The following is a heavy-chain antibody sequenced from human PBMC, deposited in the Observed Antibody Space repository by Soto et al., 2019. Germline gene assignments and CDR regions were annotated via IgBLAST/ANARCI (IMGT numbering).Heavy chain of an antibody. CDR3: AKDERSGTTLDWFDP. CDR1: GFAFTNYG. J-gene: IGHJ5*02. Sequence: GGSLRLSCAASGFAFTNYGMSWVRQAPGKGLEWVAGLDDSGSNTYYADSVKGRFTISRDNSKNTLYLQMNSLRAEDTAVYYCAKDERSGTTLDWFDPWGQGTLVTVSS. CDR2: LDDSGSNT. V-gene: IGHV3-23*01. D-gene: IGHD1-1*01.